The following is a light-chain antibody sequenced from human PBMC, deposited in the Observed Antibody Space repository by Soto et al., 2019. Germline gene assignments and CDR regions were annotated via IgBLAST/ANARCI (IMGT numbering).Light chain of an antibody. J-gene: IGLJ2*01. Sequence: ALTQPASVSGSPGQSITISCTGTSNDVGGYDYVSWYQQHPGKVPKLMIYDVSKRPSGVSSRFSGSKSGNTASLTISGLQAEDEADYYCSSYTAATHVVFGGGTKLTVL. V-gene: IGLV2-14*03. CDR2: DVS. CDR1: SNDVGGYDY. CDR3: SSYTAATHVV.